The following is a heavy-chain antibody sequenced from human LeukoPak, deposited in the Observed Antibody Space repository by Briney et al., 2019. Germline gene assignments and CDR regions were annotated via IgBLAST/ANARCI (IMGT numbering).Heavy chain of an antibody. CDR1: GFTVSSNY. J-gene: IGHJ4*02. V-gene: IGHV3-53*05. CDR2: IYSGGST. D-gene: IGHD3-22*01. CDR3: ARTYYYDSSGYYYQGQLDY. Sequence: GGSLRLSCAASGFTVSSNYMSWVRQAPGKGLEWVSVIYSGGSTYYADSVKGRFTISRDNSKNTLYLQMNSLRAEDTAVYYCARTYYYDSSGYYYQGQLDYWGQGTLVTVSS.